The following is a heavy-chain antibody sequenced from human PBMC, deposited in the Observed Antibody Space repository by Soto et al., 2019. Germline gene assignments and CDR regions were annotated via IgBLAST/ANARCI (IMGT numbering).Heavy chain of an antibody. D-gene: IGHD3-22*01. V-gene: IGHV1-69*12. CDR2: IIPIFGTA. Sequence: QVQLVQSGAEVKKPGSSVKVSCKASGGTFSSYAISWVRQAPGQGLEWMGGIIPIFGTANYAPKFQGRVTITADESTRTAYMELSSLRSEDTAVYYCAVYYDSSGYPNIWAQGTMVTVSS. J-gene: IGHJ3*02. CDR3: AVYYDSSGYPNI. CDR1: GGTFSSYA.